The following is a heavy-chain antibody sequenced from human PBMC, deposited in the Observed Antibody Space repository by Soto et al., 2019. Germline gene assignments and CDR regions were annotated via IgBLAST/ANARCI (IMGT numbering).Heavy chain of an antibody. J-gene: IGHJ3*01. D-gene: IGHD2-21*02. CDR2: ISEPGTST. CDR3: AKSLVTPSDAFDL. V-gene: IGHV3-23*01. CDR1: GFTFGNYA. Sequence: PGGSLRLSCAASGFTFGNYAMNWVRQAPGKGLEWISSISEPGTSTYYATSVKGRFSMSRDNSKNTLFLQMNRLRADDTAVYFCAKSLVTPSDAFDLWGRGTLVTVSS.